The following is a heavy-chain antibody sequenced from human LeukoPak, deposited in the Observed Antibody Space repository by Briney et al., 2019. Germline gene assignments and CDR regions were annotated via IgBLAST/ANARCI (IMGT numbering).Heavy chain of an antibody. CDR2: ISSSSSYI. CDR3: ARVEQWLEFSFDY. V-gene: IGHV3-21*04. Sequence: GGSLRLSCAASGFTFSSHSMNWVRQAPGKGLEWVSSISSSSSYIYYADSVKGRFTISRDNAKNSLYLQMNSLRAEDTALYYCARVEQWLEFSFDYWGQGTLVTVSS. J-gene: IGHJ4*02. CDR1: GFTFSSHS. D-gene: IGHD6-19*01.